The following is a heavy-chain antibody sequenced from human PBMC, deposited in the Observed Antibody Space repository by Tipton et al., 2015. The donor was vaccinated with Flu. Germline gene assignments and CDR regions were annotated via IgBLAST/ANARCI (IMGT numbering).Heavy chain of an antibody. J-gene: IGHJ4*02. CDR2: IYTRGST. Sequence: LRLSCSVSGGSIRSGSFYWSWIRQPAGKGLQWIGRIYTRGSTDYNPSLKSRVTMSLDTSKSQFSVELRSVTAADSAVYYCAREKIPSTYYYDNSGYTNYFDSWGQGTLVTVSS. V-gene: IGHV4-61*02. D-gene: IGHD3-22*01. CDR1: GGSIRSGSFY. CDR3: AREKIPSTYYYDNSGYTNYFDS.